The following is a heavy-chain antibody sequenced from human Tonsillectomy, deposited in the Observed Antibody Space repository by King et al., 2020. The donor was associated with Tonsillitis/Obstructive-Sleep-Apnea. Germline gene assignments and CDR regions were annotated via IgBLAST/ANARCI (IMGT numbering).Heavy chain of an antibody. CDR3: ARGRPGWLPSHSLGI. CDR1: GYSFTSYW. J-gene: IGHJ3*02. V-gene: IGHV5-51*03. Sequence: VQLVQSGAEVKKPGESLKISCKGSGYSFTSYWIGWVRQVTGKGLEWMGIIYPGDSDTRYSPSFQGRVTISADKSISTAYLQWSSLKASDTAMYYCARGRPGWLPSHSLGIWGQGTMVTVSA. D-gene: IGHD5-24*01. CDR2: IYPGDSDT.